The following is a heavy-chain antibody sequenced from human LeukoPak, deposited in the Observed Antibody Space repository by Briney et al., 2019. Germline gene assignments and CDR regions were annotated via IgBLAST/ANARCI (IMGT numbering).Heavy chain of an antibody. J-gene: IGHJ4*02. CDR2: INSDGSST. Sequence: GGSLRLSCAASGFTFSSYWMHWVRQAPGKGLVWVSRINSDGSSTSYADSVKGRFTISRDNAKNTLYLQMNSLRAEDTAVYYCARDPDTYYYDSSGSNYWGQGTLVTASS. CDR3: ARDPDTYYYDSSGSNY. D-gene: IGHD3-22*01. CDR1: GFTFSSYW. V-gene: IGHV3-74*01.